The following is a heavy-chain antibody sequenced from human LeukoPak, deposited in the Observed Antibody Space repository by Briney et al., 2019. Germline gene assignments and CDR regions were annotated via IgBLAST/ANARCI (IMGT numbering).Heavy chain of an antibody. J-gene: IGHJ4*02. D-gene: IGHD4-17*01. V-gene: IGHV4-61*01. CDR2: IYYSGST. Sequence: PSETLSLTCTVSGGSFSSGSYYWSWLRQPPGKGLEWIGYIYYSGSTNYNPSLKSRVTISVDTSKNQFSLKLSSVTAADTAVYYCARGYGDYLFYFDYWGQGTLVTVSS. CDR3: ARGYGDYLFYFDY. CDR1: GGSFSSGSYY.